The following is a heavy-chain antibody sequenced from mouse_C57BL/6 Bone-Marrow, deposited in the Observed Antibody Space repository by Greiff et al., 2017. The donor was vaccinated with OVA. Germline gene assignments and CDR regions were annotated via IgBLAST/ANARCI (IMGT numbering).Heavy chain of an antibody. Sequence: VKVVESGPELVKPGASVKISCKASGYAFSSSWINWVKQRPGKGLEWIGRIYPGDGDTNYNGKFKGKATLTADKSSSTAYLQLSSLTSEDSAVYVFARPYSNHGAWFAYWGQGTLVTVSA. CDR3: ARPYSNHGAWFAY. J-gene: IGHJ3*01. V-gene: IGHV1-82*01. CDR2: IYPGDGDT. CDR1: GYAFSSSW. D-gene: IGHD2-5*01.